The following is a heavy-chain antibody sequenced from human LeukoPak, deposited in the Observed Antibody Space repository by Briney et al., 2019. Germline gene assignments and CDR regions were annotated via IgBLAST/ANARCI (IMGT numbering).Heavy chain of an antibody. D-gene: IGHD3-10*01. CDR1: GFTFSSYW. CDR3: ARDFLWFGEPREDDY. J-gene: IGHJ4*02. Sequence: GGSLRLSCAASGFTFSSYWMSWVRQAPGKGLEWVANIKQGGSEKYYVDSVKGRFTISRDNAKNSLYLQMNSLRAEDTAVYYCARDFLWFGEPREDDYRGQGTLVTVSS. V-gene: IGHV3-7*01. CDR2: IKQGGSEK.